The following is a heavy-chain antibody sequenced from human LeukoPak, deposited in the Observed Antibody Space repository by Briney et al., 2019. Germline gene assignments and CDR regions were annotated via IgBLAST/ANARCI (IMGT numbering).Heavy chain of an antibody. CDR2: IYSSGST. CDR3: ARGGTRGGYYTFDY. Sequence: NPSETLSLTCTVSGGSISSGSYYWRWIRQPAGKGLEWIGRIYSSGSTNYNPSLKSRVTISVDTSKNQFSLKLSSVTAADTAVYYCARGGTRGGYYTFDYWGQGTLVTVSS. CDR1: GGSISSGSYY. D-gene: IGHD3-3*01. V-gene: IGHV4-61*02. J-gene: IGHJ4*02.